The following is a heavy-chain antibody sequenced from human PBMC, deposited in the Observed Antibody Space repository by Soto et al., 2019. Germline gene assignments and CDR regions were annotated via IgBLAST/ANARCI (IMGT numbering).Heavy chain of an antibody. CDR1: GFSFEDYT. J-gene: IGHJ6*02. CDR3: ARETLSYGFALDV. D-gene: IGHD3-16*01. CDR2: ISWDGGRT. V-gene: IGHV3-43*01. Sequence: PGGSLRLSCAASGFSFEDYTMHWVRHTPGKGPEWISLISWDGGRTLYSDSVKGRFIISRDNSKNSLYLQMNSLTTEDTALYFCARETLSYGFALDVWGQGTTVTVSS.